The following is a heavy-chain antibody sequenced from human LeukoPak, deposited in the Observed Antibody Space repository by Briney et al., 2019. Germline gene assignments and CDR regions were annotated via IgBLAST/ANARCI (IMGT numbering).Heavy chain of an antibody. J-gene: IGHJ5*02. CDR1: GYTFTGYY. CDR2: INPNSGGT. D-gene: IGHD2-21*01. V-gene: IGHV1-2*06. CDR3: ARKVCVYGGETGSGSVNWFDP. Sequence: APVKVSCKASGYTFTGYYMHWVRQAPGQGLEWMGRINPNSGGTNYAQKFQDRATMTRDTPISKPYMALTRLRSDDAAVYYCARKVCVYGGETGSGSVNWFDPWGQGTLVTVPS.